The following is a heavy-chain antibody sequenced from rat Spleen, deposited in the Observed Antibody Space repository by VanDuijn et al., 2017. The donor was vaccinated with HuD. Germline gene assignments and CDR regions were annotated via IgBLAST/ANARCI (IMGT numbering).Heavy chain of an antibody. J-gene: IGHJ2*01. CDR2: INTDGGTT. Sequence: EVHLVESGGDLVQPGRSLKLSCAASGFTFTDYNMAWVRQAPTKGLEWVAYINTDGGTTYYPDSVKGRFTISRDNAENTVYLQMNSLRSEDTATYYCAVAGFGYWGQGVMVTVSS. CDR1: GFTFTDYN. V-gene: IGHV5-25*01. CDR3: AVAGFGY.